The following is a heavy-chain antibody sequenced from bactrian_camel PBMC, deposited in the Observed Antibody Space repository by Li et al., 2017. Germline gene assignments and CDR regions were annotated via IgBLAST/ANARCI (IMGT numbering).Heavy chain of an antibody. D-gene: IGHD2*01. CDR1: TYDCCC. J-gene: IGHJ4*01. V-gene: IGHV3S55*01. CDR2: IDSDGTT. Sequence: HVQLVESGGGSVQAGGSLRLSCVITYDCCCVGWLRQYPGKDREGVAAIDSDGTTRYADSVKGRFTISKDNARNTLYLEMNSLKPDDTAMYYCAAGHGVGGYCQLVLSNYNYWAREPRSPSP.